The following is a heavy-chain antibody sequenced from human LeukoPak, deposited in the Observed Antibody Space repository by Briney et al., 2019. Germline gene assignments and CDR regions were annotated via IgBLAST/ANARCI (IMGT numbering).Heavy chain of an antibody. CDR1: GYTFTSYA. Sequence: ASVKVSCKASGYTFTSYAMNWVRQAPGQGLEWMGWINTNTGNPTYAQGFTGRFVFSLDTSVSTAYLQISSLKAEDTAVYYCARERAILLKYSSPLDVWGKGTTVTVSS. CDR3: ARERAILLKYSSPLDV. CDR2: INTNTGNP. V-gene: IGHV7-4-1*02. J-gene: IGHJ6*04. D-gene: IGHD6-6*01.